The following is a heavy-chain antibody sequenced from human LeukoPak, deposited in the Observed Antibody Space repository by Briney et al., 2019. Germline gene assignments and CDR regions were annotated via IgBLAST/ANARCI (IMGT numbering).Heavy chain of an antibody. CDR3: ASNGLRYFDWSDAFDI. CDR1: GGSISSSSYY. CDR2: IYYSGST. Sequence: SETLSLTCTVSGGSISSSSYYWGWIRQPPGKGLEWIGSIYYSGSTNYNPSLKSRVTISVDTSKNQFSLKLSSVTAADTAVYYCASNGLRYFDWSDAFDIWGQGTMVTVSS. V-gene: IGHV4-39*07. D-gene: IGHD3-9*01. J-gene: IGHJ3*02.